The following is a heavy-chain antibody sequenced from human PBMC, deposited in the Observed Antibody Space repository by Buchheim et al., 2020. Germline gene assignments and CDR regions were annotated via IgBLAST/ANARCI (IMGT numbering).Heavy chain of an antibody. CDR3: TTKLRGYSGYDYYYYYGMDV. CDR1: GFTFSNAW. D-gene: IGHD5-12*01. Sequence: EVQLVESGGGLVKPGGSLRLSCAASGFTFSNAWMSWVRQAPGKGLEWVGRIKSKTDGGTTDYAAPVKGRFTISRDDAKNTLYLQMNSLKTEDTAVYYCTTKLRGYSGYDYYYYYGMDVWGQGTT. J-gene: IGHJ6*02. V-gene: IGHV3-15*01. CDR2: IKSKTDGGTT.